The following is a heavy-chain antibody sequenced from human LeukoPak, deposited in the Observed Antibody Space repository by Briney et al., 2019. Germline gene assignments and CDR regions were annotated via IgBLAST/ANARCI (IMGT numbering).Heavy chain of an antibody. CDR1: GGSISGHY. Sequence: SETLSLTCIVSGGSISGHYWSWIRQPAGKGLEWIGHMDTSGHTNYNSSLMSRVTMSVDTSKNQFSLRLTSVTAADTAVYYCARHWSHSVAQFGRSYWFDPWGQGTLVTVSS. CDR3: ARHWSHSVAQFGRSYWFDP. D-gene: IGHD2-15*01. V-gene: IGHV4-4*07. CDR2: MDTSGHT. J-gene: IGHJ5*02.